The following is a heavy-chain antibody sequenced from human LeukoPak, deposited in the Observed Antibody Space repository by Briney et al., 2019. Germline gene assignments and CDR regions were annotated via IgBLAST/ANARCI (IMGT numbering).Heavy chain of an antibody. J-gene: IGHJ4*02. CDR1: GYSISSGYY. Sequence: SETLSLTCTVSGYSISSGYYWGWIRQPPGKGLEWIGSIYHSGSTYYNPSLKSRVTISVDTSKNQFSLKLTSVTAADTAVYYCARHGGWLAGARNWGQGTLVTVSS. V-gene: IGHV4-38-2*02. CDR3: ARHGGWLAGARN. CDR2: IYHSGST. D-gene: IGHD6-19*01.